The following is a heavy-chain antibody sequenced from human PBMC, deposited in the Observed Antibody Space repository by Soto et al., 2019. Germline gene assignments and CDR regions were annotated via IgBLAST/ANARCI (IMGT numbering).Heavy chain of an antibody. CDR3: ARGRDQPPVGLYFDS. J-gene: IGHJ4*02. CDR2: IIPMFGTP. CDR1: GDAFTNYI. V-gene: IGHV1-69*01. Sequence: QVQLVQSGAEVKKPASSVKVSCKASGDAFTNYIFDWVRQAPGQGLEWMGGIIPMFGTPKYAQTFQDRVTISADVSTGTAYLELTSLRFDDTAVYYCARGRDQPPVGLYFDSWGEGTRVTVSS. D-gene: IGHD1-26*01.